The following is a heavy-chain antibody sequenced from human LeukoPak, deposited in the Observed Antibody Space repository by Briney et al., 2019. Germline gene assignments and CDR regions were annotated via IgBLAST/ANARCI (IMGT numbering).Heavy chain of an antibody. J-gene: IGHJ4*02. CDR2: INWNGGST. Sequence: PGGSLRLSCAASGFTFDDYGMSWVRQVPGKGLEWVSGINWNGGSTGYADSVKGRFTISRDNAKNSLYLQMNSLRAEDTALYYCARTVDGVTGSDYWGQGTLVTVSS. D-gene: IGHD3-10*01. CDR3: ARTVDGVTGSDY. V-gene: IGHV3-20*04. CDR1: GFTFDDYG.